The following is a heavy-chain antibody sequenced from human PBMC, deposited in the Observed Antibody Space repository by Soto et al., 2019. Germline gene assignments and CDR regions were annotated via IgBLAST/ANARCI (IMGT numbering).Heavy chain of an antibody. Sequence: EVQLVESGGGLVKPGGPLRLSCAASGFTLTSYTMNWVRQASGKGLEWVSSITSSSSHIYYADSVKGRFTISRENAGNSLYLQMNSLRAEDSAVYYCVRERGLSSFYGMDVWGQGTTVTVSS. CDR1: GFTLTSYT. J-gene: IGHJ6*02. D-gene: IGHD3-10*01. CDR3: VRERGLSSFYGMDV. V-gene: IGHV3-21*02. CDR2: ITSSSSHI.